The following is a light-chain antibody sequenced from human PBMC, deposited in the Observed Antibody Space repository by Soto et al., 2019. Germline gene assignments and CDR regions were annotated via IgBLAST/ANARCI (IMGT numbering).Light chain of an antibody. V-gene: IGKV3-20*01. CDR1: QSVSNNH. Sequence: EMVLTQSPGTLSLSPGERATLSCRASQSVSNNHLAWYQQKPGQAPRLLIYGASNRATGIPDRFSGSGSGTDFTLTISRLEPEDFAVYYCQQYGSSGTFGQGTKVDIK. J-gene: IGKJ1*01. CDR2: GAS. CDR3: QQYGSSGT.